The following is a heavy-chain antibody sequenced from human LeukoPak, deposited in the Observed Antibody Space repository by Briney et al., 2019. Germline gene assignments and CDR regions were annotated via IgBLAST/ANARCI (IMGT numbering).Heavy chain of an antibody. D-gene: IGHD4-11*01. J-gene: IGHJ3*01. CDR3: ANEYSKGDV. CDR1: GFTFSNYW. CDR2: ISGSGGNT. V-gene: IGHV3-23*01. Sequence: GGSLRLSCAASGFTFSNYWMSWVRQAPGKGLEWVSGISGSGGNTYYADSVKGRFTISRDNSKNTLYLQMNSLRAEDAAVYYCANEYSKGDVWGQGTMVTVSS.